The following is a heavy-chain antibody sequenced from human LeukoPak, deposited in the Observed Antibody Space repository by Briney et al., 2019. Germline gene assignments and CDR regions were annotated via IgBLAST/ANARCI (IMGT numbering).Heavy chain of an antibody. CDR1: GGXFSGYY. Sequence: SETLSLTCVVYGGXFSGYYWSWIRQPPGKGLEWIGEINHSGSTNYNPSLKSRVTISVDTSKNQFSLKLSSVTAADTAVYYCARGLVVVVAATRGMDVWGQGTTVTVSS. CDR3: ARGLVVVVAATRGMDV. CDR2: INHSGST. J-gene: IGHJ6*02. V-gene: IGHV4-34*01. D-gene: IGHD2-15*01.